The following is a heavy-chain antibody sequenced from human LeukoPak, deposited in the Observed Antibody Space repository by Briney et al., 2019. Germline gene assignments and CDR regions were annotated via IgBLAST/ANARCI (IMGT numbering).Heavy chain of an antibody. D-gene: IGHD6-19*01. Sequence: SETLSLTCTVSGGSISSSSYYWGWIRQPPGKGLEWIGSIYYSGSTYYNPSLKSRVTISVDTSKNQFSLKLSSVTAADTAVCYCAREIAVAWRDFDYWGQGTLVTVSS. CDR3: AREIAVAWRDFDY. CDR2: IYYSGST. J-gene: IGHJ4*02. CDR1: GGSISSSSYY. V-gene: IGHV4-39*01.